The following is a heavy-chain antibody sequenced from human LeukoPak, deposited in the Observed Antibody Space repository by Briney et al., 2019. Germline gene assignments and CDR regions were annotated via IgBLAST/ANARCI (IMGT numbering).Heavy chain of an antibody. CDR1: GFTLSSYS. D-gene: IGHD5-24*01. CDR2: ISSSSSYI. CDR3: ARGTVEMATISY. Sequence: PGGSLRLSCAASGFTLSSYSMNWVRQAPGKGLEWVSSISSSSSYIYYADSVKGRFTISRDNAKNSLYLQMNSLRAEDTAVYYCARGTVEMATISYWGQGTLVTVSS. V-gene: IGHV3-21*01. J-gene: IGHJ4*02.